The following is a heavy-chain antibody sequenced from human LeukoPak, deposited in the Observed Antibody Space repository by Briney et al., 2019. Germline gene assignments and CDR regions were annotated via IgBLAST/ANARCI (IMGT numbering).Heavy chain of an antibody. CDR1: GYTFNNYA. Sequence: GASVEVSCKASGYTFNNYAMNWVRQAPGQGPEWMGWINTNTGNPTYAQGFTGRFVFSVDTSASTAYLQISSLKAEDTAVYYCATSPGIAAPSGYYFDHWGQGTLVTVSS. CDR2: INTNTGNP. CDR3: ATSPGIAAPSGYYFDH. V-gene: IGHV7-4-1*02. D-gene: IGHD6-13*01. J-gene: IGHJ4*02.